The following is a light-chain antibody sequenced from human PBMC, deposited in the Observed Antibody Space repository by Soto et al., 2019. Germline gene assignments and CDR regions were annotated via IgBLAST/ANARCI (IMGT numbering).Light chain of an antibody. CDR2: DAS. Sequence: EIVLTQSPATLSLSPGDRATLSCRASQSVSSYLAWHQQKPGQAPRLLIYDASNRATGIPARFSGSGSGTDFTLTISSLEPEDFAVYYCQQRSNWPRTFGQGTKLEIK. CDR3: QQRSNWPRT. J-gene: IGKJ2*01. CDR1: QSVSSY. V-gene: IGKV3-11*01.